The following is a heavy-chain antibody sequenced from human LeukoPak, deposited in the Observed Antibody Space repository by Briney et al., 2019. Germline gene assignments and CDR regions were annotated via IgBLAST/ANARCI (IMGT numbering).Heavy chain of an antibody. CDR3: ARGAYRISWPGIDY. D-gene: IGHD3-16*02. J-gene: IGHJ4*02. CDR2: IYSGGAT. Sequence: GGSLRLSCAASGFTVISNLMTWVLQSPGRGLEWLSSIYSGGATYYADSVKGRFTISRDHSNNSVSLQMTNLRVEDTAIYYCARGAYRISWPGIDYWGQGTLVTVSS. V-gene: IGHV3-53*01. CDR1: GFTVISNL.